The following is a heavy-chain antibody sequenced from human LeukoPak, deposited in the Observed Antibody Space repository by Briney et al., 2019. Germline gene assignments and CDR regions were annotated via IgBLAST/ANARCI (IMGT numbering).Heavy chain of an antibody. CDR3: ARGPTRYYFDY. Sequence: SETLSLTCTVSGGSITNYYGSGVRQPPGQGLEWIAYIYHTGSTNYNPSLKSRVTISIDTSKNQFSLNLSSVTAADTAIYYCARGPTRYYFDYWGQGTLVTVSS. CDR2: IYHTGST. CDR1: GGSITNYY. J-gene: IGHJ4*02. V-gene: IGHV4-59*01.